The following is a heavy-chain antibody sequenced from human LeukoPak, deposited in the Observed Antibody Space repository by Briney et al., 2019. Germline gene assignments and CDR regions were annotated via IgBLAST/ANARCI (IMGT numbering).Heavy chain of an antibody. CDR2: ISYDGSSE. CDR1: GFAFSTYA. V-gene: IGHV3-30*01. D-gene: IGHD6-19*01. J-gene: IGHJ4*02. CDR3: ARDRVRYSSGWYFDY. Sequence: RGSLRLSCAASGFAFSTYAMHWVRQAPGKGLEWVAVISYDGSSEYYADSVKGRLTIARDNSKNTLYLQMDSLRAEDTAVYYCARDRVRYSSGWYFDYWGQGTLVTVSS.